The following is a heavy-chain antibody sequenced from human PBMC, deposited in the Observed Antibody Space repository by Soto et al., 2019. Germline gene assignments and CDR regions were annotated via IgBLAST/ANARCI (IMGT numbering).Heavy chain of an antibody. CDR3: VRDSGAKLTSS. D-gene: IGHD2-2*01. CDR1: GGTFSSYA. CDR2: TTPTYGTA. Sequence: ASVKVSCKASGGTFSSYAISWVRQAPGQGLQWMGGTTPTYGTANNAQKFHGRVTITADESARTSDMDLRSVKSQDTAGDYCVRDSGAKLTSSWGQGTMVTSPQ. V-gene: IGHV1-69*13. J-gene: IGHJ4*02.